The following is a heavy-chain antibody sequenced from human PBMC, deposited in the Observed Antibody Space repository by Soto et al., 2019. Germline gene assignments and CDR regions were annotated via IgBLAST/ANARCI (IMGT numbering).Heavy chain of an antibody. CDR3: ARDSNRIVGYDAFDI. CDR2: IYYSGST. CDR1: GGSISSGGYY. J-gene: IGHJ3*02. D-gene: IGHD3-22*01. V-gene: IGHV4-31*03. Sequence: SETLSLTCTVSGGSISSGGYYWSWIRQHPGKGLEWIGYIYYSGSTYYNPSLKSRVTISVDTSKNQFPLKLSSVTAADTAVYYCARDSNRIVGYDAFDIWGQGTMVTV.